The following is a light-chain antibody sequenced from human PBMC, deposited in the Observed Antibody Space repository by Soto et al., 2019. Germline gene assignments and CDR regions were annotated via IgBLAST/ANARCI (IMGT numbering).Light chain of an antibody. CDR1: SSDVGGYNY. V-gene: IGLV2-14*01. CDR3: TSYTSSDIFYV. Sequence: QSPLTQPASVTGSPRQSITISCTAGSSDVGGYNYISWYQHHSGKAPKLMIYQVTNRLSRVSNSFSGSKPGIKASLTISGLQADEEDDYYCTSYTSSDIFYVFGTGTKVIV. J-gene: IGLJ1*01. CDR2: QVT.